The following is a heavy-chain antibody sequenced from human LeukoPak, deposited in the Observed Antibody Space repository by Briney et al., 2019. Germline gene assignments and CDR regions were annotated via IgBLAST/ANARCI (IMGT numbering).Heavy chain of an antibody. CDR1: GFTFSSYA. V-gene: IGHV3-30*04. D-gene: IGHD6-13*01. CDR2: ISYDGSNK. J-gene: IGHJ6*02. Sequence: GRSLRLSCAASGFTFSSYAMHWVRQAPGKGLEWVAVISYDGSNKHYADSVKGRFTISRDNSKDTLYLQMNSLRAEDTAVYYCAREHGSSWYYYYYGMDVWGQGTTVTVSS. CDR3: AREHGSSWYYYYYGMDV.